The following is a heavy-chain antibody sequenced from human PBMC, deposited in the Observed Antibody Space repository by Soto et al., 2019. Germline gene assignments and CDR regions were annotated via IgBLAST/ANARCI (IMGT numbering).Heavy chain of an antibody. CDR3: AGPGYN. CDR2: IYYSGST. J-gene: IGHJ4*02. Sequence: QVQLQESGPGLVKPSETLSLTCTVSGGSISSYYWSWIRQPPGKGLEWIGYIYYSGSTNYNPSLKSRVTISVDTSKNQFSLKLSSVTAADTAVYYCAGPGYNWGQGTLVTVSS. D-gene: IGHD1-1*01. V-gene: IGHV4-59*08. CDR1: GGSISSYY.